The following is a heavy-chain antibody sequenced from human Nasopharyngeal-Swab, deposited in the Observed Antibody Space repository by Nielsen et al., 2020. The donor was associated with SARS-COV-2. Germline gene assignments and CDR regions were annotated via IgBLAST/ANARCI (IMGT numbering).Heavy chain of an antibody. J-gene: IGHJ4*02. Sequence: GGSLRLSCASSGFTFSSYAMSWVRQAPGKGLEWVSAISGSGGSTYYADSVKGRFTIFRDNSKNTLYLQMNSLRAEDTAVYYCAKTISSSWYGEDYWGQGTLVTVSS. CDR3: AKTISSSWYGEDY. CDR2: ISGSGGST. V-gene: IGHV3-23*01. D-gene: IGHD6-13*01. CDR1: GFTFSSYA.